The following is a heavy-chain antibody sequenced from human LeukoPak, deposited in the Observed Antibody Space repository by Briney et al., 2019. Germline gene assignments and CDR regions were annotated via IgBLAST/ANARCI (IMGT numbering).Heavy chain of an antibody. Sequence: AGRSRRLSCAASGFTFSSYGMHWVRQAPGMGLEWVAIISYDGSNKYYADSVKGRFTISRDNSRNTLYLQMNSLRAEDTTLYYCAKVRVDAYISPNDYWGQGTLVTVSS. D-gene: IGHD5-24*01. V-gene: IGHV3-30*18. CDR3: AKVRVDAYISPNDY. CDR2: ISYDGSNK. CDR1: GFTFSSYG. J-gene: IGHJ4*02.